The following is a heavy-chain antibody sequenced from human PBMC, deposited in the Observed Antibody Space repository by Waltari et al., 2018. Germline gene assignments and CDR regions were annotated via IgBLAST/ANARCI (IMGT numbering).Heavy chain of an antibody. CDR1: GFTVSRNS. Sequence: EVQLVESGGGLIQPGGSLRLSCAASGFTVSRNSMSWVSQAPGKGLERVSVIYSGGSTYYADSVKGRFTISRDNSKNTLYLQMNSLRAEDTAVYYCARDLSGSYYGFDYWGQGTLVTVSS. J-gene: IGHJ4*02. V-gene: IGHV3-53*01. D-gene: IGHD1-26*01. CDR2: IYSGGST. CDR3: ARDLSGSYYGFDY.